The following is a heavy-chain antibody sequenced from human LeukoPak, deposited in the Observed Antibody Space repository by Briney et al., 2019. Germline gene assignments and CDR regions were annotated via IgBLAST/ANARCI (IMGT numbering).Heavy chain of an antibody. D-gene: IGHD6-19*01. J-gene: IGHJ4*02. Sequence: GGSLRLSCVASGFTFSNYAMHWVRQAPGKGLEWVAVISYDGSNKYYADSVKGRFTISRDNSKNTLYLQMNSLRAEDTAVYYCARARYSSGWLDYWGQGTLVTVSS. CDR1: GFTFSNYA. V-gene: IGHV3-30-3*01. CDR2: ISYDGSNK. CDR3: ARARYSSGWLDY.